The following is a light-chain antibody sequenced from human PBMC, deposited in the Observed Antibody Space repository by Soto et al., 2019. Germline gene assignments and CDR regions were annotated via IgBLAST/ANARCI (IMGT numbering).Light chain of an antibody. J-gene: IGKJ5*01. Sequence: EIVLTQSPATLSLSPGERATLSCRASQSVSSYLAWYQQKPGQAPRLLVYDVSNRATDIPARFSGSGSGTDFTLTISSLEPEDFAVYYCQQRSGWPPNFGQGTRLESK. V-gene: IGKV3-11*01. CDR2: DVS. CDR1: QSVSSY. CDR3: QQRSGWPPN.